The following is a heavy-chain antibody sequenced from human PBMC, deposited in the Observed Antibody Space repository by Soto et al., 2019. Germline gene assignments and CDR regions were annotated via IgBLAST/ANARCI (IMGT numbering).Heavy chain of an antibody. CDR3: GSGIAVAAPGTMGMDV. CDR1: VGTFSSYA. V-gene: IGHV1-69*01. CDR2: IIPIFGTA. J-gene: IGHJ6*02. Sequence: QVQLVQSGAEVKKPGSSVKVSCKASVGTFSSYAISWVRQAPGQGLEWMGGIIPIFGTANYAQKFQGRVTITADESQSTAYMELRRLRSEDTAVYYCGSGIAVAAPGTMGMDVWGQGTTVTVSS. D-gene: IGHD6-19*01.